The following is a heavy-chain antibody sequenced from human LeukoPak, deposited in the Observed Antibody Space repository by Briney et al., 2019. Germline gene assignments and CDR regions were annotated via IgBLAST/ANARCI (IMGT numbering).Heavy chain of an antibody. CDR1: GGSISSGSYY. CDR3: ASIAVAGTGGYNWFDP. Sequence: SETLSLTCTVSGGSISSGSYYWSWIRQPAGKGLEWIGRIYTSGSTNYNPSLKSRVTMSVDTSKNQFSLKLSSVTAADTAVYYCASIAVAGTGGYNWFDPWGQGTLVTVSS. CDR2: IYTSGST. V-gene: IGHV4-61*02. J-gene: IGHJ5*02. D-gene: IGHD6-19*01.